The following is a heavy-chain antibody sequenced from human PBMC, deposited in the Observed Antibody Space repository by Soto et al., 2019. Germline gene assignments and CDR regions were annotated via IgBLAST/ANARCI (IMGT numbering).Heavy chain of an antibody. CDR3: AKEGAGRIWSY. J-gene: IGHJ4*02. CDR1: GYTFTNYG. Sequence: ASVKVSCKTTGYTFTNYGISWVRQAPGQGLEWMGWISAYNGNTNYAQKFQGRVTMTTDTSTTTAYMELRSLRSDDTAVYYCAKEGAGRIWSYWGQGTLVTVSS. V-gene: IGHV1-18*01. D-gene: IGHD6-6*01. CDR2: ISAYNGNT.